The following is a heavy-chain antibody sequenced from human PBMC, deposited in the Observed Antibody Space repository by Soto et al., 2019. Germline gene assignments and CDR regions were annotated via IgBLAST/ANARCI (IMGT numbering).Heavy chain of an antibody. CDR2: ISAYNGNT. CDR1: GCTVTSYG. D-gene: IGHD2-2*01. V-gene: IGHV1-18*01. J-gene: IGHJ5*02. Sequence: AAVRVSCKASGCTVTSYGISWVRQAPGQGLEWMGWISAYNGNTNYAQKLQGRVTMTTDTSTSTAYMELRSLRSDDAAVYYCARGYCSSTSCYLGNWFDPWGQGTLVTVSS. CDR3: ARGYCSSTSCYLGNWFDP.